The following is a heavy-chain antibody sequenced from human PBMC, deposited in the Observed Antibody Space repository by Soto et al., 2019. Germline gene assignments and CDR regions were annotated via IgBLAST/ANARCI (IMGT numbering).Heavy chain of an antibody. D-gene: IGHD2-8*01. V-gene: IGHV4-30-2*01. Sequence: SLSLNGSVSSGSLRSGGYSWSWIRQAPGKGLEWIGFISPSGRPAYNPSLKSRVSISVDTSKNQISLELSSVTAADTAVYYCTRGVLAWGPGTLVTVSS. CDR3: TRGVLA. CDR1: SGSLRSGGYS. CDR2: ISPSGRP. J-gene: IGHJ5*02.